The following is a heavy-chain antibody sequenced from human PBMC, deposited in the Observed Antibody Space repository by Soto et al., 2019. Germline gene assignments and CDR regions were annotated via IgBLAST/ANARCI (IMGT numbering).Heavy chain of an antibody. V-gene: IGHV4-59*01. Sequence: SETLSLTCTVSGGSISSYYWSWIRQPPGTGLEWIGYIYYSGSTNYNPSLKSRVTISVDTSKNQFSLKLSSVTAADTAVYYCARDKIGSITIFGVARYGMDVWGQGTTVTVSS. J-gene: IGHJ6*02. CDR3: ARDKIGSITIFGVARYGMDV. CDR2: IYYSGST. D-gene: IGHD3-3*01. CDR1: GGSISSYY.